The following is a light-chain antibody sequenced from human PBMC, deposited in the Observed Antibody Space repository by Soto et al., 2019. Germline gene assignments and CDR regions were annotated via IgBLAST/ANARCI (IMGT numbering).Light chain of an antibody. CDR3: QQLNTLPFT. CDR2: EAS. J-gene: IGKJ5*01. V-gene: IGKV1-9*01. Sequence: DIQLTQSPSLLSASVGDRVTITGRASHDISTYLAWYQQTQGQAPKLMIYEASTLQSGVPSRFRGSGSGTEFTLTISGLLPEDFETYHCQQLNTLPFTFGQGTRLEIK. CDR1: HDISTY.